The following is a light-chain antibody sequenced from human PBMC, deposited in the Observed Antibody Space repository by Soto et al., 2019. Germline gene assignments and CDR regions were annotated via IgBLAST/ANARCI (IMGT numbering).Light chain of an antibody. CDR2: KAS. V-gene: IGKV1-5*03. J-gene: IGKJ1*01. Sequence: DIQMTQSPSTLSGYVGDRVTITCRASQTISSWLAWYQQKPGKAPKLLIYKASTLKSGVPSRFSGSGSGTEFTLTNSSLQPDDFATYYCQHYNSYSEALGQGTKVDIK. CDR3: QHYNSYSEA. CDR1: QTISSW.